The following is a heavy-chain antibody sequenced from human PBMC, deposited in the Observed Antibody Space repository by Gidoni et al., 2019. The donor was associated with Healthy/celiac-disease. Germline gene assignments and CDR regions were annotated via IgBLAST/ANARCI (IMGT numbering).Heavy chain of an antibody. D-gene: IGHD2-21*02. CDR1: GGSFSGYY. Sequence: QVQLQQWGAGLLKPSETLSLTCAVYGGSFSGYYWSWIRQPPGKGLEWIGEINHSGSTNYNPSLKSRVTISVDTSKNQFSLKLSSVTAADTAVYYCARGRWISGNYYFDYWGQGTLVTVSS. V-gene: IGHV4-34*01. J-gene: IGHJ4*02. CDR2: INHSGST. CDR3: ARGRWISGNYYFDY.